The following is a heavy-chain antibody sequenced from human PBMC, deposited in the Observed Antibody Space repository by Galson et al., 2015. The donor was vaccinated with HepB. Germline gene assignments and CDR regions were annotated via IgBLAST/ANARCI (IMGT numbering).Heavy chain of an antibody. CDR2: INSDGSST. Sequence: SLRLSCAASGFTFSSYWMHWVRQAPGKGLVWVSRINSDGSSTSYADSVKGRFTISRDNAKNTLYLQMNSLRAEDTAVYHCARQIAAAGFDYWGQGTLVTVSS. V-gene: IGHV3-74*01. D-gene: IGHD6-13*01. CDR3: ARQIAAAGFDY. J-gene: IGHJ4*02. CDR1: GFTFSSYW.